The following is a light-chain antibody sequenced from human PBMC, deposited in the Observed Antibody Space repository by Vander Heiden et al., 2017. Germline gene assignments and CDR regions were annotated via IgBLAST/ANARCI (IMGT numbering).Light chain of an antibody. CDR3: QQYGSSPLYT. CDR1: QSVSSSY. CDR2: GAS. V-gene: IGKV3-20*01. Sequence: DIVLTQSPATLSLSPGDRATHSCSASQSVSSSYLAWYQQKPGQPPRLLIYGASSSATGIPDRCSGSGAGTDFTLTISRREPEDFAVYYCQQYGSSPLYTFGQGTKLEIK. J-gene: IGKJ2*01.